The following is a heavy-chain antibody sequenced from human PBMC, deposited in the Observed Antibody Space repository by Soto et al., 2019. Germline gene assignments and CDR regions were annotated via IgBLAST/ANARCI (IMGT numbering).Heavy chain of an antibody. CDR2: ISALNGNT. CDR1: GYTFSHYG. V-gene: IGHV1-18*01. CDR3: ARVYGSGSYIAFDF. D-gene: IGHD3-10*01. Sequence: QVQLVQSGAEVKKPGASVKVSCKASGYTFSHYGISWVRQAPGQGLAWMGWISALNGNTKYVDNFQDRVTMTTDTSTNTSYREVRSLRSDDTAMYYCARVYGSGSYIAFDFWGQGTMVTDSS. J-gene: IGHJ3*01.